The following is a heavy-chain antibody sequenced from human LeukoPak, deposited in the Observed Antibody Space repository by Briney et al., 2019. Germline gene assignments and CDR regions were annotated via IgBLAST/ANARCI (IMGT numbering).Heavy chain of an antibody. CDR1: GFTFSNYA. J-gene: IGHJ4*02. CDR2: ISGSTGST. D-gene: IGHD1-26*01. V-gene: IGHV3-23*01. Sequence: GGSLRLSCAASGFTFSNYAMNWVRQAPEKGLEWVSLISGSTGSTYYADSVKGRFSISRDNSKNTVYLQMNSLRVEDTAVYYCAKGPVSAILGAISLDYWGQGTLVTVSS. CDR3: AKGPVSAILGAISLDY.